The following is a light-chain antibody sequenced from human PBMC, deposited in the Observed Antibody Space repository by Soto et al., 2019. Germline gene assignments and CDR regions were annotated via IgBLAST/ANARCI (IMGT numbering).Light chain of an antibody. CDR3: QKYNSAPRT. V-gene: IGKV1-27*01. Sequence: DILMTQSPSSLSVSVGDRVTITCRASQGISNYLAWFQQKPGKVPELLIYAASTLQSGVPSRFSGSGSGKNFTLTISSLQPEDVATYYCQKYNSAPRTFGQGTKLEIK. CDR2: AAS. CDR1: QGISNY. J-gene: IGKJ2*01.